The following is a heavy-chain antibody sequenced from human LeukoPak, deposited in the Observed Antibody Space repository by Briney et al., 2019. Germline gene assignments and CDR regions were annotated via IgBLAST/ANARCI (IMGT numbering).Heavy chain of an antibody. CDR3: ARRSRASSFDP. Sequence: GESLKISCQVSGYSFTNYWIAWVRQMPGKGLEWMGIIYPGDSDTRYSPSFQGQVTISADKSIRTAYLQWSSLKASDTAMYYCARRSRASSFDPWGQGTLVTVSS. V-gene: IGHV5-51*01. CDR2: IYPGDSDT. CDR1: GYSFTNYW. D-gene: IGHD2-15*01. J-gene: IGHJ5*02.